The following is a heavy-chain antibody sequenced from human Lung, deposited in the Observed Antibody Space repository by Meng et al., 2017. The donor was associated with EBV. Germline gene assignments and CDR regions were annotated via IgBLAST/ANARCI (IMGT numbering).Heavy chain of an antibody. CDR2: IHYSGRT. D-gene: IGHD3-10*01. CDR1: GGSISSSSHY. Sequence: QLQLQESGPGLVKPSETLSLTCTASGGSISSSSHYWDWIRQSPGKGLQWIGGIHYSGRTSYNPSLKSRVTISVDTSKNQFSLKLSSVVAADTAVYYCANAGRFGESLGDYWGQGSLVTVSS. CDR3: ANAGRFGESLGDY. J-gene: IGHJ4*02. V-gene: IGHV4-39*07.